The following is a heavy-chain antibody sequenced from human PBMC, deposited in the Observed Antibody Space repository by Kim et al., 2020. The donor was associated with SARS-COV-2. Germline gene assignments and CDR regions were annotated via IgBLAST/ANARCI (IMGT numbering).Heavy chain of an antibody. D-gene: IGHD4-17*01. V-gene: IGHV4-59*01. Sequence: NPSRKSRVTISVDTSKNQFSLKLSSVTAADTAVYYCARDSNDYGDYGYDYWGQGTLVTVSS. J-gene: IGHJ4*02. CDR3: ARDSNDYGDYGYDY.